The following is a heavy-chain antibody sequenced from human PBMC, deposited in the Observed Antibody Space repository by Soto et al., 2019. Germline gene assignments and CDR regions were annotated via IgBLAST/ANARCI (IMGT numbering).Heavy chain of an antibody. CDR1: GESISRSSYY. D-gene: IGHD2-21*02. V-gene: IGHV4-39*01. CDR2: IYFSGRT. CDR3: ARQRTTVVTQAYFDH. J-gene: IGHJ4*02. Sequence: SETLSLTCIVSGESISRSSYYWGWIRQPPGQGLEWIGGIYFSGRTYYNPSFKSRFSISIDTANTELSLNLSSVTATDTAVYSCARQRTTVVTQAYFDHCGQGALVTVSS.